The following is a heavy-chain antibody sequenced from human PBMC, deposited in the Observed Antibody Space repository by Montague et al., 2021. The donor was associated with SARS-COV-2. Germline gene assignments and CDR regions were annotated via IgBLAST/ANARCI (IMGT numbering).Heavy chain of an antibody. CDR2: IDWDDDK. CDR3: ARIRYDILTGYQTLFDY. D-gene: IGHD3-9*01. CDR1: GFPLSTSGMC. V-gene: IGHV2-70*11. J-gene: IGHJ4*02. Sequence: PALVKPTQTLTLTCTFSGFPLSTSGMCVSWIRQPPGKALEWLARIDWDDDKYYSTPLKTRLTISKDTSKNQVVLTMTNMDPVDTATYYCARIRYDILTGYQTLFDYWGQGTLVTVSS.